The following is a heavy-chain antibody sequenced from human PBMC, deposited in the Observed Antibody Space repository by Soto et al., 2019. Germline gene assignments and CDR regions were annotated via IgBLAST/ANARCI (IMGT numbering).Heavy chain of an antibody. CDR3: AKGPYSSSWYYPYYYYGMDV. Sequence: QVQLVESGGGVVQPGRSLRLSCAASGFTFSSYGMHWVRQAPGKGLEWVAVISYDGSNKYYADSVKGRFTISRDNCKNTMYLQMNSLRAEDTPVYYCAKGPYSSSWYYPYYYYGMDVWGQGTTVTVSS. D-gene: IGHD6-13*01. J-gene: IGHJ6*02. CDR2: ISYDGSNK. CDR1: GFTFSSYG. V-gene: IGHV3-30*18.